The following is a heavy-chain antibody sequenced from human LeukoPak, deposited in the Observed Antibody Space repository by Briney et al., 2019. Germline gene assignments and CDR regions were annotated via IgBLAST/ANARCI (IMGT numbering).Heavy chain of an antibody. V-gene: IGHV4-61*01. J-gene: IGHJ4*02. Sequence: SETLSLTCTVSGGSVSSGSHYWSWIRQPPGKGLEWIGYISYSGSTNYNPSLNVRVTISVDTSKNQFSLKLSSVTAADTAVYFCARLYCTWTSCKLDYWGQGNLVTVSS. CDR1: GGSVSSGSHY. CDR3: ARLYCTWTSCKLDY. CDR2: ISYSGST. D-gene: IGHD2-2*01.